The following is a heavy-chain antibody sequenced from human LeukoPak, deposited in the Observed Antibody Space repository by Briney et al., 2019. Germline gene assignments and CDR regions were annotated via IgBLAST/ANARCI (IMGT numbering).Heavy chain of an antibody. V-gene: IGHV1-18*01. CDR3: ARRPAYYDILTGQYYYYYGMDV. D-gene: IGHD3-9*01. CDR1: GYTFTSYG. J-gene: IGHJ6*02. CDR2: ISAYNGNT. Sequence: ASVKVSCKASGYTFTSYGISWVRQAPGQGLEWMGWISAYNGNTNYAQKLQGRVTMTTDTSTSTAYMELRSLRSDDTAVYYCARRPAYYDILTGQYYYYYGMDVWGQGTTVTVSS.